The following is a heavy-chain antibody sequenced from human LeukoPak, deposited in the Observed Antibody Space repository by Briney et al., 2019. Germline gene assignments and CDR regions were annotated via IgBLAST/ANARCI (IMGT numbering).Heavy chain of an antibody. Sequence: PGGSLRLSCAASGFTFSSYSMNWVRQAPGKGLEWVSSISSSSSYIYYADSVKGRFTISRDNAKNSLYLQMNSLRAEDTAVYYCAKEASTRYSSSSGSFDFWGQGALVTVSS. D-gene: IGHD6-6*01. CDR1: GFTFSSYS. CDR2: ISSSSSYI. J-gene: IGHJ4*02. V-gene: IGHV3-21*04. CDR3: AKEASTRYSSSSGSFDF.